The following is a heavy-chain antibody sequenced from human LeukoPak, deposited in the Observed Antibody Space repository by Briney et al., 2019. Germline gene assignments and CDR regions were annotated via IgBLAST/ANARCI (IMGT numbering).Heavy chain of an antibody. D-gene: IGHD4-17*01. CDR2: IYTSGST. CDR3: ARDSVSGDDYGDLDY. J-gene: IGHJ4*02. V-gene: IGHV4-61*02. CDR1: GGSISSGSYY. Sequence: PSQTLSLTCTVSGGSISSGSYYWSWIRQPAGKGLEWIGRIYTSGSTNYNPSLKSRVTISVDTSKNQFSQKLSSVTAADTAVYYCARDSVSGDDYGDLDYWGQGTLVTVSS.